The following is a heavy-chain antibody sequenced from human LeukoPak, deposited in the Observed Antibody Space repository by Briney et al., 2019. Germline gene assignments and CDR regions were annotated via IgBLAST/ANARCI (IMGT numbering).Heavy chain of an antibody. CDR2: IYPNGNT. Sequence: PGGSLRLSCAASGFTVSSNYMNWVRQAPGRGLEWVSMIYPNGNTFYTDSVKGRFTISRDNSKNTLDLQMSSLRAEDTAVYYCATTLRVWFGEFPGYWGQGTLVTVSS. CDR3: ATTLRVWFGEFPGY. J-gene: IGHJ4*02. D-gene: IGHD3-10*01. V-gene: IGHV3-66*01. CDR1: GFTVSSNY.